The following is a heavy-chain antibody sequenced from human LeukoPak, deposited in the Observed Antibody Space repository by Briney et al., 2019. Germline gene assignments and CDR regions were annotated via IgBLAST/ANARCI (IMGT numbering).Heavy chain of an antibody. CDR2: ISAYNGNT. J-gene: IGHJ6*03. Sequence: ASVKVSCKASGYTFTSYGISWVRQAPGQGLEWMGRISAYNGNTNYAQKLQGRVTMTTDTSTSTAYMELRSLRSDDTAVYYCARVASSWYSLLGLHMDVWGKGTTVTVSS. CDR1: GYTFTSYG. V-gene: IGHV1-18*01. D-gene: IGHD6-13*01. CDR3: ARVASSWYSLLGLHMDV.